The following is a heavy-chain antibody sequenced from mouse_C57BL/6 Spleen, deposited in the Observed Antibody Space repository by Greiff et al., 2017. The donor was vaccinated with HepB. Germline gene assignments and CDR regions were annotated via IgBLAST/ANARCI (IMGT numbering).Heavy chain of an antibody. J-gene: IGHJ2*01. Sequence: VQLQQSGAELVRPGASVKLSCTASGFNIKDYYMHWVKQRPEQGLEWIGRIDPEDGDTEYAPKFQGKAPMTADTSSNAAYLQLSSLKSEDTAVYYCTTGYYGSSSYYFDYWGQGTTLTVSS. CDR1: GFNIKDYY. V-gene: IGHV14-1*01. CDR2: IDPEDGDT. CDR3: TTGYYGSSSYYFDY. D-gene: IGHD1-1*01.